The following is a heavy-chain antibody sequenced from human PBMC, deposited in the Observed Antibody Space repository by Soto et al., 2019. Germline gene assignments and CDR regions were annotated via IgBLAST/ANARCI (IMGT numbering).Heavy chain of an antibody. CDR1: GFTFSSYW. V-gene: IGHV3-7*01. CDR2: IKQDGSEK. J-gene: IGHJ6*02. D-gene: IGHD6-13*01. Sequence: EVQLVESGGGLVQPGGSLRLSCAASGFTFSSYWMSWVRQAPGKGLEWVANIKQDGSEKYYVDSVKGRFTISRDNPKNSLSLQMNSLRAEDTAVYYCARDRGSSWTHFYYYYYGMAVSGQRTTVTVSS. CDR3: ARDRGSSWTHFYYYYYGMAV.